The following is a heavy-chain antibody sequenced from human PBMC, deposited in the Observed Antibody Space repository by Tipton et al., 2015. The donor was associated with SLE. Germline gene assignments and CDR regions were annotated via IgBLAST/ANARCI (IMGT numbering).Heavy chain of an antibody. CDR3: ERILLVGGTLLDAFDI. Sequence: TLSLTCTVSGGSISSYYWSWIRQPPGKGLEWIGYIYYSGSSNYNPSLKSRVTISVNRTKNQFSLKLSSVTAADTAVYYCERILLVGGTLLDAFDIWGQGTMVTVSS. V-gene: IGHV4-59*01. CDR2: IYYSGSS. CDR1: GGSISSYY. D-gene: IGHD1-26*01. J-gene: IGHJ3*02.